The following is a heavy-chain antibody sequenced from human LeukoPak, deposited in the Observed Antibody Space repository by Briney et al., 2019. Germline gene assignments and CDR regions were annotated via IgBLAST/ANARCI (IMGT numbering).Heavy chain of an antibody. Sequence: GGSLRLSCAASGFTFSSYGMSWVRQAPGKGLEWVSPISASGGSTYYADSVKGRLTISRDNAKNSLYLQMNSLRAEDTAVYYCARDVNYYYYMDVWGKGTTVTVSS. CDR2: ISASGGST. CDR1: GFTFSSYG. CDR3: ARDVNYYYYMDV. J-gene: IGHJ6*03. V-gene: IGHV3-23*01.